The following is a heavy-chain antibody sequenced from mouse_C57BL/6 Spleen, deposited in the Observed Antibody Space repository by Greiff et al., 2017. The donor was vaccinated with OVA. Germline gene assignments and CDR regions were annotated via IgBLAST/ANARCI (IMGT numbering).Heavy chain of an antibody. J-gene: IGHJ2*01. CDR2: ISNGGGST. D-gene: IGHD3-3*01. CDR1: GFTFSDYY. V-gene: IGHV5-12*01. Sequence: DVQLVESGGGLVQPGGSLKLSCAASGFTFSDYYMYWVRQTPEKRLEWVAYISNGGGSTYYPDTVKGRFTISRDNAKNTLYLQMSRLKSEDTAMYYCARQGGTYYFDYWGQGTTLTVSS. CDR3: ARQGGTYYFDY.